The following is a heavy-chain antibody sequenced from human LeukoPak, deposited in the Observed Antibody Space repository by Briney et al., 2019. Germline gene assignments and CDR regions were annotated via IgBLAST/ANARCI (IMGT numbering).Heavy chain of an antibody. D-gene: IGHD3-22*01. CDR1: GFTFSSYA. V-gene: IGHV3-23*01. J-gene: IGHJ3*01. CDR2: LSDSGGRT. CDR3: ARKLYYGSSGYYAFDV. Sequence: GGSLRLSCAASGFTFSSYAMSWVRQAPGKGLEWVSALSDSGGRTYYANSVKGRFTISRDNSINTLYLQMNSLRAEDTAVYYCARKLYYGSSGYYAFDVWGQGTMVTVS.